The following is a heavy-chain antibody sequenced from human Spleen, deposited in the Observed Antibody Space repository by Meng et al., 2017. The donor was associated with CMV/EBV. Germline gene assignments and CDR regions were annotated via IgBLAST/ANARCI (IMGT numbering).Heavy chain of an antibody. J-gene: IGHJ2*01. CDR1: GYD. Sequence: GYDWRWSRQTPGKGLEWIGEINHSGSTNYSPSLKSRVTIPVHTSKNQFSLKLNSVTAADTALYFCARGRLSKGGYSYGYGLGKRYWYFDLWGRGTLVTVS. V-gene: IGHV4-34*01. CDR3: ARGRLSKGGYSYGYGLGKRYWYFDL. D-gene: IGHD5-18*01. CDR2: INHSGST.